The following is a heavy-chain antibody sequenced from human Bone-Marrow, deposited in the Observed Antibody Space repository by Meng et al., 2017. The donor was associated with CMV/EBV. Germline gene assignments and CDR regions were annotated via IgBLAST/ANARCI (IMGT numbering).Heavy chain of an antibody. J-gene: IGHJ4*02. D-gene: IGHD2-21*01. V-gene: IGHV3-23*01. CDR3: AKHIGDY. Sequence: GGSLRLSCAASGFTFDDYAMHWVRQAPGKGLEGVSSISGSGGSTYYADSVKGRFTISRDNSKNTLYLQMNILRAEDTAVYYCAKHIGDYWGQGTLVTVSS. CDR2: ISGSGGST. CDR1: GFTFDDYA.